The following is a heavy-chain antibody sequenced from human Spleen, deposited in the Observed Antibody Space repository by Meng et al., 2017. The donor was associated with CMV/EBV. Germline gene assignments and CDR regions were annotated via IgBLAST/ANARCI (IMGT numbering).Heavy chain of an antibody. J-gene: IGHJ4*02. CDR2: IIPIFGTA. D-gene: IGHD4-11*01. CDR3: ARALITTYAPCFDY. CDR1: GGTFSSYA. Sequence: ASGGTFSSYAISWVRQAPGQGLEWMGGIIPIFGTANCAQKFQGRVTITTDESTSTAYMELSSLRSEDTAVYYCARALITTYAPCFDYWGQGTLVTVSS. V-gene: IGHV1-69*05.